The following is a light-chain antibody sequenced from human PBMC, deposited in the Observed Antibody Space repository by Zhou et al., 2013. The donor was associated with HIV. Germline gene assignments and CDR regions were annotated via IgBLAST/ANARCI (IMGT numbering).Light chain of an antibody. CDR3: QQSYSGGT. J-gene: IGKJ1*01. CDR1: QSINTY. Sequence: DIRMTQSPSSLSAPVGDRVTITCRASQSINTYLNWYQLKPGKAPHLLIYGATSLHSGVPSRFTGSGSGTDFIFTISSLQPEDVAIYFCQQSYSGGTFGQGTKVQI. CDR2: GAT. V-gene: IGKV1-39*01.